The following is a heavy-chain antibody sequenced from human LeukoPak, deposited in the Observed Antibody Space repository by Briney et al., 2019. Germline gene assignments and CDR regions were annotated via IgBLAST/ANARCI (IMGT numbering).Heavy chain of an antibody. D-gene: IGHD6-19*01. CDR1: GFTFSSHL. Sequence: HPGGSLRLSCAAFGFTFSSHLMHWVRQAPGKGLVWVSRISSDGTYTNYADSVRGRFTISRDSSKNTLYLQMNSLRAEDTAIYYCARDWGSSGWYNWFDPWGQGTLVTVSS. J-gene: IGHJ5*02. CDR3: ARDWGSSGWYNWFDP. CDR2: ISSDGTYT. V-gene: IGHV3-74*01.